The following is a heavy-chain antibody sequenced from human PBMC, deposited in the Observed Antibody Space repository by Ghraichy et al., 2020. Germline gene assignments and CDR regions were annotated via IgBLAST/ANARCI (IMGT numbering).Heavy chain of an antibody. J-gene: IGHJ3*02. V-gene: IGHV3-53*01. CDR3: AGLPIAAEIDAFDI. Sequence: SCAASGFTVSSNYMSWVRQAPGKGLEWVSVIYSGGSTYYADSVKGRFTISRDNSKNTLYLQMNSLRAEDTAVYYCAGLPIAAEIDAFDIWGQGTMVTVSS. D-gene: IGHD6-13*01. CDR2: IYSGGST. CDR1: GFTVSSNY.